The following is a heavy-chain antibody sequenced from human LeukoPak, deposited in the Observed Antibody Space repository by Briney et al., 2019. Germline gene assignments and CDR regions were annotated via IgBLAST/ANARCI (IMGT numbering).Heavy chain of an antibody. CDR2: IYYSGSS. D-gene: IGHD6-19*01. V-gene: IGHV4-39*01. CDR1: GGSISSSSYY. Sequence: SSETLSLTCTVSGGSISSSSYYWGWIRQPPGKGLEWIGNIYYSGSSNYNPSLKSRVTISVDTSTSQLSLKLSSVTAADTAVYHCARLPYSSGWFDAFDIWGQGTMVTVSP. J-gene: IGHJ3*02. CDR3: ARLPYSSGWFDAFDI.